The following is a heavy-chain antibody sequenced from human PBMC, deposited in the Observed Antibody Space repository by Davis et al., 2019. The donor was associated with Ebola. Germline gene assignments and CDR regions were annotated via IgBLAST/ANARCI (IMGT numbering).Heavy chain of an antibody. J-gene: IGHJ6*03. V-gene: IGHV4-38-2*02. CDR1: NYSISSTSY. Sequence: SETLSLTCTVSNYSISSTSYWGWIRQSPGKGLEWIGSVFHTGNAYYNPSLRSRATVSIDTSRNQFSLKLASVTAADTAVYYCAKKSASEIYFLYMDVWGTGTTVTVS. CDR3: AKKSASEIYFLYMDV. CDR2: VFHTGNA. D-gene: IGHD6-13*01.